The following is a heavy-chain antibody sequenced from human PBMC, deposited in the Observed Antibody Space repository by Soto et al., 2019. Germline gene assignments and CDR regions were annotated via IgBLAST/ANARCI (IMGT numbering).Heavy chain of an antibody. Sequence: ASVKVSCKASGYTFTSSGISWVRQAPGQGLEWMGWISAYNGNTNYAQKLQCRVTMTTDTSTSTAYMELRSLRSDDTAAYYCARDDDDSSGQRWFDPWGKGTLVTVSS. CDR3: ARDDDDSSGQRWFDP. D-gene: IGHD3-22*01. V-gene: IGHV1-18*01. CDR2: ISAYNGNT. J-gene: IGHJ5*02. CDR1: GYTFTSSG.